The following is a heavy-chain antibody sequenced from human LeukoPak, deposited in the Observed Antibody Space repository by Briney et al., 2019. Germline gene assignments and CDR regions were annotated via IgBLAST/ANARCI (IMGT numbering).Heavy chain of an antibody. CDR2: IYYSGST. CDR3: ARGFGPVVAATPGWFDP. D-gene: IGHD2-15*01. J-gene: IGHJ5*02. V-gene: IGHV4-59*01. CDR1: GGSISSYY. Sequence: SESLSLTCTVSGGSISSYYWSWIRQPPGKGLEWIGYIYYSGSTNYNPSLKSRVTISVDTSKNQFSLKLSSVTAADTAVYYCARGFGPVVAATPGWFDPWGQGTLVTVSS.